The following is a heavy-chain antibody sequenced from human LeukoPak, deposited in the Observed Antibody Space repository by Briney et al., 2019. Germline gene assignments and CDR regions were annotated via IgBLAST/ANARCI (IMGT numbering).Heavy chain of an antibody. CDR3: ARHITMVRGVTVYYYYYMDV. CDR1: GGSISSYY. J-gene: IGHJ6*03. D-gene: IGHD3-10*01. CDR2: IYYSGST. Sequence: SQTLSLTCTVSGGSISSYYWSWIRQPPGKGLEWIGYIYYSGSTNYNPSLKSRVTISVDTSKNQFSLKLSSVTAADTAVYYCARHITMVRGVTVYYYYYMDVWGKGTTVTVSS. V-gene: IGHV4-59*01.